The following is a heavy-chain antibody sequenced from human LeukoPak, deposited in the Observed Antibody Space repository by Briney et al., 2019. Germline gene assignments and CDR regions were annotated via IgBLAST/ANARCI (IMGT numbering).Heavy chain of an antibody. CDR1: GASVTSGGYS. Sequence: SETLSLTCAVSGASVTSGGYSWSWIRQPPGKGLEWIGSMYHSGSTYYNPSLKSRVTISVDRSKNQFSLRLSSVTAADTAVYYCATSGYSSSWTLDPWGQGTLVTVS. D-gene: IGHD6-13*01. V-gene: IGHV4-30-2*01. CDR3: ATSGYSSSWTLDP. J-gene: IGHJ5*02. CDR2: MYHSGST.